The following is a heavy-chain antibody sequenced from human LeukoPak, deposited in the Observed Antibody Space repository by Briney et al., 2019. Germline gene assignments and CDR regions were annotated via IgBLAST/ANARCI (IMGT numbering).Heavy chain of an antibody. D-gene: IGHD3-9*01. J-gene: IGHJ4*02. Sequence: SETLSLTCAASGAAITRYFRNWIRQAPGKALDWIGYISSGGSTNYNPSLKSRVTISIDTSKKQFSLKLTSATAADTAVYYCARGDDIKSTLFDYWGQGNLVTVSS. V-gene: IGHV4-59*01. CDR3: ARGDDIKSTLFDY. CDR1: GAAITRYF. CDR2: ISSGGST.